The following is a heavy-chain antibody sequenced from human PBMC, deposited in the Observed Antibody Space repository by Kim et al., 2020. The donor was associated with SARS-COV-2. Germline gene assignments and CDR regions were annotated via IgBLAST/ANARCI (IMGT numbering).Heavy chain of an antibody. J-gene: IGHJ4*02. CDR2: IRSKAYGGTT. CDR1: GFTFGDYA. CDR3: TRIFLPNPGATRDFDY. D-gene: IGHD2-15*01. V-gene: IGHV3-49*03. Sequence: GGSLRLSCTASGFTFGDYAMSWFRQAPGKGLEWVGFIRSKAYGGTTEYAASVKGRFTISRDDSKSIAYLQMNSLKTEDTAVYYCTRIFLPNPGATRDFDYWGQGTLVTVSS.